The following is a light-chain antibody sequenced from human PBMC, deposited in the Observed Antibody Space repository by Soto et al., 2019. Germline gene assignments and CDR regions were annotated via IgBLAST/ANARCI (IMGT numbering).Light chain of an antibody. CDR2: GAS. V-gene: IGKV3-20*01. CDR1: QSVSSSY. CDR3: HQYGSSPT. J-gene: IGKJ1*01. Sequence: EIVLTQSPGTLSLSPGERATLSCRASQSVSSSYLAWYQQKPGQAPRLLIYGASSRATGIPDRFSGSGSGPAFTLTISTLEPEHFSVYYCHQYGSSPTFGQGTKVEIK.